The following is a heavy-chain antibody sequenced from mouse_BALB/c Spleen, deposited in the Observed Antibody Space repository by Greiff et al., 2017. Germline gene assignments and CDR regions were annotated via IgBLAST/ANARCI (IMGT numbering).Heavy chain of an antibody. D-gene: IGHD2-12*01. J-gene: IGHJ3*01. V-gene: IGHV1-80*01. CDR2: IYPGDGDT. Sequence: QVQLQQSGAELVRPGSSVKISCKASGYAFSSYWMNWVKQRPGQGLEWIGQIYPGDGDTNYNGKFKGKATLTADKSSSTAYMQLSSLTSEDSAVYFCARDYTFAYWGQGTLVTVSA. CDR3: ARDYTFAY. CDR1: GYAFSSYW.